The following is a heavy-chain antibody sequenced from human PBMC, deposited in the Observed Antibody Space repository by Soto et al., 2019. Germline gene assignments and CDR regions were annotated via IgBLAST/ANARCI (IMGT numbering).Heavy chain of an antibody. D-gene: IGHD3-10*01. CDR2: IIPLFGTP. CDR3: ARDRDDYGSGNYYNRIDF. V-gene: IGHV1-69*01. Sequence: QVRLVQSGAEVKKPGSSVKVSCKASGGIFSSYAISWLRQAPGQGLKWMGGIIPLFGTPNYAQRFQGRVTITADESTSTAYMELSRLRSEDTAVYYCARDRDDYGSGNYYNRIDFWGQGTLVTVSS. CDR1: GGIFSSYA. J-gene: IGHJ4*02.